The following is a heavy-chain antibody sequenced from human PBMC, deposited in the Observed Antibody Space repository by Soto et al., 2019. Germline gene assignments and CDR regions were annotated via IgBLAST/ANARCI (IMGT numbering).Heavy chain of an antibody. CDR2: VSYDGSIK. V-gene: IGHV3-30*03. CDR1: GFTFSVYG. Sequence: SLRLSCAASGFTFSVYGMHWVRQAPGKGLEWVALVSYDGSIKYYADSVKGRFTISRDNSKNTLYLQMNSLRVEDTAVYYCARSKIAVAGTGEFDYWGQGTLVTISS. CDR3: ARSKIAVAGTGEFDY. J-gene: IGHJ4*02. D-gene: IGHD6-19*01.